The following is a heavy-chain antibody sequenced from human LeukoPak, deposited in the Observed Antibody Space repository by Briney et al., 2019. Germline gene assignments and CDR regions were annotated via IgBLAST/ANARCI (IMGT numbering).Heavy chain of an antibody. J-gene: IGHJ6*03. CDR1: GFTFSSYG. CDR2: IRYDGSNK. D-gene: IGHD3-16*01. CDR3: ARDQYVSSGSGKYYYYYYMDV. V-gene: IGHV3-30*02. Sequence: GGSLRLSCAASGFTFSSYGMHWVRQAPGKGLEWVAFIRYDGSNKYYADSVKGRFTISRDNSKNTLYLQMNSLRAEDTAVYYCARDQYVSSGSGKYYYYYYMDVWGKGTTVTVSS.